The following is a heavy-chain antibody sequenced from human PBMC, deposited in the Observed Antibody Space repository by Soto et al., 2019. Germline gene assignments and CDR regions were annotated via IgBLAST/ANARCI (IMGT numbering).Heavy chain of an antibody. CDR2: ISGSGGST. J-gene: IGHJ5*02. Sequence: GGSLRLPCAASGFPFPRSAMTWVPQAPGKGLEWVSAISGSGGSTYYADSVKGRFTISGDNSKNTLYLQMNSLRAEDTAVYYCAKGSSYSSSCPFDPWGQGTLVTVSS. CDR1: GFPFPRSA. CDR3: AKGSSYSSSCPFDP. D-gene: IGHD6-13*01. V-gene: IGHV3-23*01.